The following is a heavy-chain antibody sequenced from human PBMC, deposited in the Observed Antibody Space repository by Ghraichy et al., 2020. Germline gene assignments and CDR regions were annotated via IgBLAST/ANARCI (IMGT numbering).Heavy chain of an antibody. CDR1: GFSFRNFW. CDR3: ARIHSGRYYGDAFDI. CDR2: IKEDASQK. J-gene: IGHJ3*02. Sequence: GESLNISCAASGFSFRNFWMTWVRQAPGKGLEWVAQIKEDASQKYYVDSLKGRFTISRDNAKNSLYLQMDSLRAEDTAVFYCARIHSGRYYGDAFDIWGQGTMVTVSS. D-gene: IGHD1-26*01. V-gene: IGHV3-7*03.